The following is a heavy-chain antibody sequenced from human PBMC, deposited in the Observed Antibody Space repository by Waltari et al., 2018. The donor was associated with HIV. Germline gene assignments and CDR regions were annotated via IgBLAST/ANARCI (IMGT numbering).Heavy chain of an antibody. D-gene: IGHD2-15*01. CDR1: GFSFRDHG. CDR2: ISYHGDNQ. J-gene: IGHJ6*02. V-gene: IGHV3-30*18. CDR3: VKSRGANSGGGLDV. Sequence: ASGFSFRDHGMHWVRQAPGKGLEWVAVISYHGDNQYYTDSVRGRFTISRDNSNNTLYLQMNSLRVDDTSVYYCVKSRGANSGGGLDVWGQGTTVTVSS.